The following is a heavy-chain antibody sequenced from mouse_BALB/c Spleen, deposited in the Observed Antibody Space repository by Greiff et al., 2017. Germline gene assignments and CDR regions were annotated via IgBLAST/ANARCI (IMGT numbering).Heavy chain of an antibody. Sequence: QVQLQQPGAELVKPGASVKLSCKASGYTFTRYWMHWVKQRPGQGLEWIGEINPSNGRTNYNEKFKSKATLTVDKSSSTAYMQLSSLTSEDSAVYYCARSGDYDSYYAMDYWGQGTSVTVSS. J-gene: IGHJ4*01. CDR1: GYTFTRYW. CDR3: ARSGDYDSYYAMDY. V-gene: IGHV1S81*02. D-gene: IGHD2-4*01. CDR2: INPSNGRT.